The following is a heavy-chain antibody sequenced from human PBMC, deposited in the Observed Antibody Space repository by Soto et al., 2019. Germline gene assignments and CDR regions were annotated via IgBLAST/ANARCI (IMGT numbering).Heavy chain of an antibody. D-gene: IGHD2-15*01. J-gene: IGHJ5*02. V-gene: IGHV4-4*02. Sequence: QVQLQESGPGLVKPSGTLSLTCAVSGGSISSSNWWRWVRQPPGKGLEWIGEIYHSGSTNYNPSLKSRVTISVDKSKNQFSLKLSSVTAADTAVYYCARYHGVVVVAAGDWFDPWGQGTLVTVSS. CDR1: GGSISSSNW. CDR3: ARYHGVVVVAAGDWFDP. CDR2: IYHSGST.